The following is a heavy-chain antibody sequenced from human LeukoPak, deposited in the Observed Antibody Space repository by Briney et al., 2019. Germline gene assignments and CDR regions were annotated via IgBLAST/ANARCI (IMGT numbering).Heavy chain of an antibody. Sequence: ASVKVSCKASGYTFRDYGISWVRQAPGQGLEWMGLISPYNGNTNYAQKLQGRVAMTTEASTSTAYMELSSLRSEDTAVYYCARGGPYSLGPGNYFDYWGQGTLVTVSS. CDR3: ARGGPYSLGPGNYFDY. CDR2: ISPYNGNT. J-gene: IGHJ4*02. CDR1: GYTFRDYG. V-gene: IGHV1-18*01. D-gene: IGHD2-15*01.